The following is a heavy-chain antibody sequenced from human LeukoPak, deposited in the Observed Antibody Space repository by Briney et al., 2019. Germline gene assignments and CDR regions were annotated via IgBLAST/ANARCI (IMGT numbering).Heavy chain of an antibody. CDR1: GFTFSSHW. Sequence: GGSLRLSCAASGFTFSSHWMTWVRQAPGKGLEWVSAISGSGGSTYYADSVKGRFTISRDNSKNTLYLQMNSLRAEDTAVYYCAKEGRKYYGSGSYYSAGATFDYWGQGTLVTVSS. D-gene: IGHD3-10*01. CDR2: ISGSGGST. V-gene: IGHV3-23*01. J-gene: IGHJ4*02. CDR3: AKEGRKYYGSGSYYSAGATFDY.